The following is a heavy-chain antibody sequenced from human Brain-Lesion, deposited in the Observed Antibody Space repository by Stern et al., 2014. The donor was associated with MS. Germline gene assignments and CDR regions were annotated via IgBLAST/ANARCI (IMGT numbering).Heavy chain of an antibody. CDR3: ARDQRGITIFGVVTDYYYLGMDV. CDR1: GYIFTGYY. J-gene: IGHJ6*02. Sequence: VQLVESGAEVKKPGASVKVSCKTSGYIFTGYYIHWVRQAPGQGLEWMAWTNPKTGGPKYAQKFQGRVTMSRDTSISTAYVELSSLTSDDTAVYYCARDQRGITIFGVVTDYYYLGMDVWGQGTTVTVSS. D-gene: IGHD3-3*01. CDR2: TNPKTGGP. V-gene: IGHV1-2*02.